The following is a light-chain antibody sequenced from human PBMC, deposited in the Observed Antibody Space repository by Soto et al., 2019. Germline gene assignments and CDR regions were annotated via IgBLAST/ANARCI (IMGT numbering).Light chain of an antibody. V-gene: IGKV3-11*01. CDR1: QSVSSY. Sequence: EFVLTQTPATLSLSPGERDTLSCRASQSVSSYLAWYQQKPGQAPRLLIYDVSNRVTGIPARFSGSGSGTDFTLTISSLEPEDFAVYYCQQRGTFGGGTKVEIK. J-gene: IGKJ4*01. CDR3: QQRGT. CDR2: DVS.